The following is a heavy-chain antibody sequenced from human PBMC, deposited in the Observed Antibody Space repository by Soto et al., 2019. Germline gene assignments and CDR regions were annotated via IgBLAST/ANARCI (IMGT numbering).Heavy chain of an antibody. Sequence: QAQLVQSGTEVKKPGASVKVSCKASGYTFRNFGITWVRQAPGQGLEWLGWISAYNVNTNYAQNVQGRITLTTDTSTNTAYMELRWLKSDDTSVYFCARGPIVTLANLDDTFYIWGQGTIVTVSS. V-gene: IGHV1-18*01. J-gene: IGHJ3*02. CDR2: ISAYNVNT. CDR3: ARGPIVTLANLDDTFYI. CDR1: GYTFRNFG. D-gene: IGHD3-9*01.